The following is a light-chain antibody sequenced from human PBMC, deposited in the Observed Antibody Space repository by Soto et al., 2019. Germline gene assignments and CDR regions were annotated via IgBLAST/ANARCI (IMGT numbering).Light chain of an antibody. Sequence: QSALTQPASVSGSPGQSITISCTGTSSDVGGYNYVSWYQQHPGKAPKLMIYDVSNRPSGVSNRFSGSKSGNTASLTISGLQAEDEADYYCSSYTSSSLVFGGGTKVT. J-gene: IGLJ3*02. V-gene: IGLV2-14*01. CDR3: SSYTSSSLV. CDR1: SSDVGGYNY. CDR2: DVS.